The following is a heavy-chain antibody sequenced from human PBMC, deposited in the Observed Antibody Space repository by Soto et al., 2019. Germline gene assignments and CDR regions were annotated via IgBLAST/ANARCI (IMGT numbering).Heavy chain of an antibody. D-gene: IGHD6-13*01. V-gene: IGHV3-23*01. J-gene: IGHJ4*02. CDR1: GFTFSSYA. CDR3: AKVLTAAAGTRYFDY. Sequence: GGSLRLSCAASGFTFSSYAMSWFRQAPGKGLEWVSAISGSGGSTYYADSVKGRFTISRDNSKNTLYLQMNSLRAEDTAVYYCAKVLTAAAGTRYFDYWGQGTLVTVSS. CDR2: ISGSGGST.